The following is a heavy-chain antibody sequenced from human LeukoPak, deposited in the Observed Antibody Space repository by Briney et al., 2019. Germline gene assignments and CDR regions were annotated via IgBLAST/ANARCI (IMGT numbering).Heavy chain of an antibody. Sequence: PSETLSLTCAVYGGSFSGYYWSWIRQPPGKGLEWIGEINHSGSTNYNPSLKSRVTISVDTSKNQFSLKLSSVTAADTAVYYCARGLQYYDFWSGYLRYFDYWGQGTLVTVSS. CDR1: GGSFSGYY. CDR3: ARGLQYYDFWSGYLRYFDY. V-gene: IGHV4-34*01. D-gene: IGHD3-3*01. J-gene: IGHJ4*02. CDR2: INHSGST.